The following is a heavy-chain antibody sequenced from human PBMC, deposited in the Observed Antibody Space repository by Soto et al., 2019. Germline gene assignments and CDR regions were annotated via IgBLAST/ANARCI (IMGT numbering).Heavy chain of an antibody. V-gene: IGHV4-61*01. CDR3: ASLKDIRHGYFFDS. J-gene: IGHJ4*01. D-gene: IGHD2-2*03. Sequence: PSETLSLTCTVSGGSVSTNSYSWFWIRQSPGKALEWIGWISHTGSSNYNPSFKNRVTISINTSENQFSLSLRSVTAADTALYYCASLKDIRHGYFFDSWGRGSLDTVSS. CDR1: GGSVSTNSYS. CDR2: ISHTGSS.